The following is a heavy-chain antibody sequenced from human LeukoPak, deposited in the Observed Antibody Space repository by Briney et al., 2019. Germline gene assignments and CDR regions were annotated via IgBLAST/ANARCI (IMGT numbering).Heavy chain of an antibody. J-gene: IGHJ4*02. V-gene: IGHV3-33*05. Sequence: GGSLRLSCAASGFTFSSYGMHWVRQAPGKGLEWVAVISYDGSNKYYADSVKGRFTISRDNSKNTLYLQMNSLRAEDTAVYYCAKGRFGELFGFDYWGQGTLVTVSS. CDR2: ISYDGSNK. CDR1: GFTFSSYG. D-gene: IGHD3-10*01. CDR3: AKGRFGELFGFDY.